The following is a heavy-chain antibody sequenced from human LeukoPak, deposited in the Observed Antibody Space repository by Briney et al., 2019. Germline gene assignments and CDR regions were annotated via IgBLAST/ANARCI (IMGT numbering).Heavy chain of an antibody. CDR2: INHSGST. CDR3: ARRKSYYYDSSGYSRGVYYFDY. V-gene: IGHV4-34*01. J-gene: IGHJ4*02. CDR1: GGSISGYY. D-gene: IGHD3-22*01. Sequence: SETLSLTCTVSGGSISGYYWSWIRQPPGKGLEWIGEINHSGSTNYNPSLKSRVTISVDTSKNQFSLKLSSVTAADTAVYYCARRKSYYYDSSGYSRGVYYFDYWGQGTLVTVSS.